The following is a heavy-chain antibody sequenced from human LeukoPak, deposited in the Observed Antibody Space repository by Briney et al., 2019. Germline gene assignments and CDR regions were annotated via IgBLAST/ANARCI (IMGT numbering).Heavy chain of an antibody. Sequence: PSETLSLTCTVSGGSISSYYWSWIRQPPGKGLEWIGYIYYSGSTNYNPSLKSRVTISVDTSKNQFSLKLSSVTAADTAVYYCARYNRLRFLEWGWFDPWGQGTLVTVSS. CDR1: GGSISSYY. D-gene: IGHD3-3*01. CDR2: IYYSGST. J-gene: IGHJ5*02. V-gene: IGHV4-59*01. CDR3: ARYNRLRFLEWGWFDP.